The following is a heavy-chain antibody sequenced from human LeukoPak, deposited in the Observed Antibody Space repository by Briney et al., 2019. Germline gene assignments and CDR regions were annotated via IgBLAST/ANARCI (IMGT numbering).Heavy chain of an antibody. D-gene: IGHD6-6*01. CDR1: GGSFSGYY. V-gene: IGHV4-4*09. J-gene: IGHJ4*02. CDR3: ARTYTSSSAFDY. CDR2: IYTSGST. Sequence: PSETLSLTCAVYGGSFSGYYWSWIRQPPGKGLEWIGYIYTSGSTNCNPSLKSRVTISVDTSRNQFSLKLSSVTAADTAVYYCARTYTSSSAFDYWGQGTLVTVSS.